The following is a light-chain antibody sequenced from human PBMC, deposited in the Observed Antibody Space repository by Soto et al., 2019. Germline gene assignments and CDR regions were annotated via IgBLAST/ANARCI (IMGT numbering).Light chain of an antibody. CDR2: AAD. J-gene: IGKJ5*01. CDR1: QSIRNY. V-gene: IGKV3-15*01. CDR3: QQYDTWPPIT. Sequence: EIVMTQSPATLSVSAGESATLSCRASQSIRNYLAWYQQIPGQAPRLLIYAADSRATGVPGRFTGSGSGTVFNLTIISLQPEDAGVYYYQQYDTWPPITFGQGTRLEIK.